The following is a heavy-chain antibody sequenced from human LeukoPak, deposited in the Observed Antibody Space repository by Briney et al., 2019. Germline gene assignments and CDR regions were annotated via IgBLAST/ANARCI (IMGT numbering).Heavy chain of an antibody. Sequence: GGSLRLSCVASGFIFSSYSMNWVRQAPGKGLEWVSAIDSSSSYIFYADSVKGRFTISRDNSKNTLYLQMNSLRAEDTAVYYCARDKKADSSGYYYTDAFDIWGQGTMVTVSS. CDR1: GFIFSSYS. CDR2: IDSSSSYI. D-gene: IGHD3-22*01. V-gene: IGHV3-21*01. J-gene: IGHJ3*02. CDR3: ARDKKADSSGYYYTDAFDI.